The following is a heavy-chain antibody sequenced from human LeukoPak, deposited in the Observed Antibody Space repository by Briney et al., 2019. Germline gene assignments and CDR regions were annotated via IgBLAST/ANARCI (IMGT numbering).Heavy chain of an antibody. CDR3: ARDARDDDYSLDYFDY. CDR2: IKEDGSEI. D-gene: IGHD5-12*01. J-gene: IGHJ4*02. V-gene: IGHV3-7*01. Sequence: GGSLRLSCAASGFTLSRHWMSWVRQAPGKGLEWVANIKEDGSEIYYVDSVKGRFTISRDNAKNSLYLHINSLRGDDTAVYYCARDARDDDYSLDYFDYWGQGGLVTVSS. CDR1: GFTLSRHW.